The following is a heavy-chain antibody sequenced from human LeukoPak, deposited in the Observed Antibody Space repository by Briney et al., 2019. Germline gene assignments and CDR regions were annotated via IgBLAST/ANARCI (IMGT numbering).Heavy chain of an antibody. CDR3: ARVDGGAAYHIDV. CDR1: GGTFISYT. Sequence: SVKVSCKASGGTFISYTISWVRQAPVQGLEWMGRIIPILGIANYAQKFQGRVTITADKSTSTDYIELSGLRSEDTAGYYCARVDGGAAYHIDVWGKGTTVTVSS. D-gene: IGHD5-24*01. CDR2: IIPILGIA. J-gene: IGHJ6*03. V-gene: IGHV1-69*02.